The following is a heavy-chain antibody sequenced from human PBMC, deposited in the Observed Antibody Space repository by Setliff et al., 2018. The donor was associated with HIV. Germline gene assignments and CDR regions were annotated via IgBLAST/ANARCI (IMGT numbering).Heavy chain of an antibody. J-gene: IGHJ5*02. CDR3: ARGGSLITMVGGVLRWFDP. CDR1: GYTFPSYY. CDR2: IDPSGGST. Sequence: ASVKVSCTASGYTFPSYYMHWVRQGPGQGLEWTGIIDPSGGSTSYEQKFQGRVTMTRGTSTSTVYMELSSLRSEDTAVYYWARGGSLITMVGGVLRWFDPWGQGTLVTVSS. V-gene: IGHV1-46*01. D-gene: IGHD3-10*01.